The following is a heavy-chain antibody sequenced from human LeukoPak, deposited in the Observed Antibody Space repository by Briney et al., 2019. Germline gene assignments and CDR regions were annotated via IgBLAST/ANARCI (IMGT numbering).Heavy chain of an antibody. D-gene: IGHD3-3*01. CDR2: ISVSGGSP. CDR1: GFTFSNAW. V-gene: IGHV3-23*01. CDR3: AKGLREYDFWSGYAT. Sequence: GGSLRLSCAASGFTFSNAWMSWVRQAPGKGLDWVSTISVSGGSPNYADSVKGRFTISRDNSKNTLFLQMNSLRAEDTALYYCAKGLREYDFWSGYATWGQGTLVTVSS. J-gene: IGHJ5*02.